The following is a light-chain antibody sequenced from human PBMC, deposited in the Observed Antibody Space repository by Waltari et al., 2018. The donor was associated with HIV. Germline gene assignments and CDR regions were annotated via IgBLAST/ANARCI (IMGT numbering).Light chain of an antibody. CDR2: DAS. Sequence: EIVLTQSPGALSLSQGERATLSCRASQSVSTNYLAWYQYKPGQAPRLLIYDASPRAGGIPNRFSGGGSGTDFTLTISRLEPEDFAVYYCQQYHTSPLTFGGGTKVEIK. CDR3: QQYHTSPLT. CDR1: QSVSTNY. V-gene: IGKV3-20*01. J-gene: IGKJ4*01.